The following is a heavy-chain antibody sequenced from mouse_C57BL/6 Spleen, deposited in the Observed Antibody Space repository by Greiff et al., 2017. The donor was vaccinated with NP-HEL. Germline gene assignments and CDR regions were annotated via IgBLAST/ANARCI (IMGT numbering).Heavy chain of an antibody. CDR3: ARAYDYGSSYGYAMDY. CDR2: IDPSDSYT. J-gene: IGHJ4*01. Sequence: QVQLQQPGAELVMPGASVKLSCKASGYTFTSYWMHWVKQRPGQGLEWIGEIDPSDSYTNYNQKFKGKSTLTVDKSSSTAYMQLSSLTSEDSAVYYCARAYDYGSSYGYAMDYWGQGTSVTVSS. CDR1: GYTFTSYW. V-gene: IGHV1-69*01. D-gene: IGHD1-1*01.